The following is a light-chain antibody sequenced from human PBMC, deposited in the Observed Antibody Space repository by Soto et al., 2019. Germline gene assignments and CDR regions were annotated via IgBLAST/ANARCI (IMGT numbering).Light chain of an antibody. CDR3: GTWDSSLSVVV. V-gene: IGLV1-51*01. J-gene: IGLJ2*01. CDR1: SSNIGNNN. Sequence: QSVLTQPPSVSAAPGQKVTISCSGSSSNIGNNNVSWYRQFPGTAPKLLIYDNNKRPSGIPDRLSGSRSGTSATLGITGPQPGDEADYYCGTWDSSLSVVVFGGGTKLTVL. CDR2: DNN.